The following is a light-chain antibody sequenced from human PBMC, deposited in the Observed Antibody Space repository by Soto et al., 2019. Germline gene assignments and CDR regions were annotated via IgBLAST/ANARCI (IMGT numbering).Light chain of an antibody. CDR1: SGHSTYG. CDR3: QTWGTGTAV. J-gene: IGLJ7*01. Sequence: QPVLTQSPSASASLGASVKLTCTLSSGHSTYGIAWHQQQPEKGPRYLMRVNSDGSHNKGDGIPDRFSGSSSGAERYLTISSLQSEDEADYCCQTWGTGTAVFGGGTQLTVL. CDR2: VNSDGSH. V-gene: IGLV4-69*01.